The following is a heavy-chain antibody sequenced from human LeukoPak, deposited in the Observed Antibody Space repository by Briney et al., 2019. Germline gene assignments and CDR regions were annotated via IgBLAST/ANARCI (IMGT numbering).Heavy chain of an antibody. CDR1: GFPFIEYS. D-gene: IGHD7-27*01. J-gene: IGHJ4*02. V-gene: IGHV3-23*01. Sequence: GGSLRLSCTASGFPFIEYSMNWVRQAPVKGLEWVSAISGSGGSTYYADSVKGRFTISRDNSKNTLYLQMNSLRAEDTAVYYCAKEVDYLGIDYFDYWGQGTLVTVSS. CDR3: AKEVDYLGIDYFDY. CDR2: ISGSGGST.